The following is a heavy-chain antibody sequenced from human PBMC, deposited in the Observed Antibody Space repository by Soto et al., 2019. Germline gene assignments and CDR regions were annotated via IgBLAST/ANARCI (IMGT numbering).Heavy chain of an antibody. Sequence: QVQLVQSGAEVKKPGSSVKVSCKASGGTFSSYAISWLRQAPGQGLEWMGGIIPIFGTANYAQKFQGRVTITADKSTSTAYMELSSLRSEDTAVYYCARGSVVVPAATIHYYYGMDVWGQGTTVTVSS. J-gene: IGHJ6*02. V-gene: IGHV1-69*06. D-gene: IGHD2-2*01. CDR3: ARGSVVVPAATIHYYYGMDV. CDR1: GGTFSSYA. CDR2: IIPIFGTA.